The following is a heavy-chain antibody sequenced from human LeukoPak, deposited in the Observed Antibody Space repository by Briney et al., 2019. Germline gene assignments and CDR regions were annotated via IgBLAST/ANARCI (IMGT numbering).Heavy chain of an antibody. J-gene: IGHJ4*02. D-gene: IGHD5-18*01. CDR1: RFTVSSNY. Sequence: GGSLRLSCAASRFTVSSNYMSWVRQAPGKGLEGVAVIYSDGRIHSADSVQGRFTISPHDSKNTLSLQMPNLRAEDTAVYYCARESGYSYGLAGFFDYWGQGTLVTVSS. CDR2: IYSDGRI. V-gene: IGHV3-53*01. CDR3: ARESGYSYGLAGFFDY.